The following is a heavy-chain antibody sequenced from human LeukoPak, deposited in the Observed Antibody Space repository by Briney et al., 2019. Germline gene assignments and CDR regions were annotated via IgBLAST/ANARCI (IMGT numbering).Heavy chain of an antibody. CDR1: GGSISSYY. CDR3: ARSQPSEEIDY. CDR2: IYYSGST. V-gene: IGHV4-59*01. D-gene: IGHD3-3*01. J-gene: IGHJ4*02. Sequence: PSETLSLTCTVSGGSISSYYWSWIRQPPGKGLEWIGYIYYSGSTNYNPSLKSRVTISVDTSKNQFSLKLSSVTAADTAVYYCARSQPSEEIDYWGQGTPVTVSS.